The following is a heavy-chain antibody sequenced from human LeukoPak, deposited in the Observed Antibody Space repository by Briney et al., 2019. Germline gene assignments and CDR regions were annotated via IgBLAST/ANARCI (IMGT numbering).Heavy chain of an antibody. CDR2: INHSGST. CDR3: ARHQQWVVPAAPRRGNWFDP. J-gene: IGHJ5*02. CDR1: GGSFSGYY. Sequence: RTSETLSLTCAVYGGSFSGYYWSWIRQPPGKGLEWIGEINHSGSTNYNPSLKSRVTISVDTSKNQFSLKLSSVTAADTAVYYCARHQQWVVPAAPRRGNWFDPWGQGTLVTVSS. D-gene: IGHD2-2*01. V-gene: IGHV4-34*01.